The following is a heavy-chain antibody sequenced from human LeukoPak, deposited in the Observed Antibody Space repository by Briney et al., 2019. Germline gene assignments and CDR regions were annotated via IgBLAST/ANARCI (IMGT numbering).Heavy chain of an antibody. CDR2: ISSSSSYI. CDR3: ARDRVLDYYDSSGYDY. CDR1: GFTFSSYS. V-gene: IGHV3-21*01. Sequence: PGGSLRLSCAASGFTFSSYSMNWVRQAPGKGLEWVSSISSSSSYIYYADSVKGRFTISRDNAKNSLYLQMNSLRAEDTAVYYCARDRVLDYYDSSGYDYWGQGTLFTVSS. D-gene: IGHD3-22*01. J-gene: IGHJ4*02.